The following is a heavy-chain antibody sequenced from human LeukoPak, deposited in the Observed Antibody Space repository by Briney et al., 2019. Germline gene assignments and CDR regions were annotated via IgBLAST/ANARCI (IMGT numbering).Heavy chain of an antibody. Sequence: GGSLRLSCVASGFTFSSYGMHWVRQAPGKGLEWVAFIRYDGSNKYYADSVKGRFTISRDNSKNTLYLQMNSLRAEDTAVYYCAKDGGYYDSSGYYYWGQGTLVTVSS. D-gene: IGHD3-22*01. CDR3: AKDGGYYDSSGYYY. J-gene: IGHJ4*02. CDR1: GFTFSSYG. V-gene: IGHV3-30*02. CDR2: IRYDGSNK.